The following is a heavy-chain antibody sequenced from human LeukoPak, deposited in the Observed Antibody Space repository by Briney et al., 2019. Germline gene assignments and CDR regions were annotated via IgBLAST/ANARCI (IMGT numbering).Heavy chain of an antibody. CDR1: GYRFTSYW. CDR2: IYPGDSDT. J-gene: IGHJ4*02. Sequence: PGESLKISCKGSGYRFTSYWIGWVRQMPGKGLECMGIIYPGDSDTRYSPSFQGQVTISADKSISTAYLQWNSLKASDTAMYYCARGARGGQWLVFYGAYWGQGTLVTVSS. D-gene: IGHD6-19*01. V-gene: IGHV5-51*01. CDR3: ARGARGGQWLVFYGAY.